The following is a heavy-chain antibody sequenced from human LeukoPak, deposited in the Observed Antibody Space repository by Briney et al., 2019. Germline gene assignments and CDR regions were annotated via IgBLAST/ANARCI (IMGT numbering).Heavy chain of an antibody. CDR1: GYRFTSYW. CDR3: TRHGGYTYHKWFDP. V-gene: IGHV5-51*01. CDR2: IYPGDSDT. Sequence: GESLKISCKGSGYRFTSYWIGWVGQMPGKGLEWMGNIYPGDSDTRYSPSFQGQVTISADKSNNTTYLQWSSLKASDTAMYYCTRHGGYTYHKWFDPWGQGTLVTVSS. D-gene: IGHD5-18*01. J-gene: IGHJ5*02.